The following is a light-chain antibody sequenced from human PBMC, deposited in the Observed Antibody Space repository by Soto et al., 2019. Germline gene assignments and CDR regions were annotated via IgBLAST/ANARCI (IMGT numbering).Light chain of an antibody. V-gene: IGKV1-9*01. CDR1: QGISSY. J-gene: IGKJ5*01. CDR2: AAS. CDR3: QQLNSYPIT. Sequence: IQLTQSPSSLSASVGDRVTISCRASQGISSYLAWYQQKPGKAPKLLIYAASTLQSGVPSRFSGGGSGADFTLTISSLQPEDFATYYCQQLNSYPITLGQGTRLDIK.